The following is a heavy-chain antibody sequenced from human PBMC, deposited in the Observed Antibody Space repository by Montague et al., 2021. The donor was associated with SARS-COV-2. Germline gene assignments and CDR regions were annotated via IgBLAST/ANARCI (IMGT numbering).Heavy chain of an antibody. CDR2: IYSGGSST. J-gene: IGHJ4*02. D-gene: IGHD3-22*01. CDR3: AKAHCYYNKNFDY. V-gene: IGHV3-23*03. CDR1: GFTFNSYA. Sequence: SLRLSCAASGFTFNSYAMGWVRLALGKGLEWVAIIYSGGSSTYYADSVKGRFTISREISKNTLYLQMNSMIAEDTALYYCAKAHCYYNKNFDYWGQGTLVTVSS.